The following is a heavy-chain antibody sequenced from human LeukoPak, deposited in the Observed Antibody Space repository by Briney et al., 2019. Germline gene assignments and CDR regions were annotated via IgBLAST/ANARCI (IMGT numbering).Heavy chain of an antibody. CDR1: GFTFSSYS. CDR2: ISSSSSYI. J-gene: IGHJ4*02. Sequence: GGSLRLSCAASGFTFSSYSMNWVRQAPGKGLEWVSSISSSSSYIYYADSVKGRFTISRDNAKNSLYLQMNSLRAEDTAVYYCARDLDYGDYVDRHWGQGTLVTVSS. D-gene: IGHD4-17*01. V-gene: IGHV3-21*01. CDR3: ARDLDYGDYVDRH.